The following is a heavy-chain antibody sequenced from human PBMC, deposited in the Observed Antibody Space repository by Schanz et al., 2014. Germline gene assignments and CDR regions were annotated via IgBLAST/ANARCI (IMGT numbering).Heavy chain of an antibody. J-gene: IGHJ4*02. V-gene: IGHV1-3*01. Sequence: QVQLVQSWAEVKGPGASVKVSCKTSGYTFTDYPINWVRQAPGQRLEWMGWINAGTGNTEYSQKFQGRVTITRDTLASTAYMEVSSLRSEDTAVYYCARSGSSNWYFFDYWGQGTLVTVSS. CDR2: INAGTGNT. D-gene: IGHD6-13*01. CDR1: GYTFTDYP. CDR3: ARSGSSNWYFFDY.